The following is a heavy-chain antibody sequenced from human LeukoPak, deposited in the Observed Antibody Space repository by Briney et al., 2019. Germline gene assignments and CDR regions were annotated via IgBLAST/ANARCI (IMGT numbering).Heavy chain of an antibody. CDR1: GGSISSSSYY. CDR3: ARDKKDYDILTGYYSSLVWFDP. V-gene: IGHV4-39*01. D-gene: IGHD3-9*01. CDR2: IYYSGST. J-gene: IGHJ5*02. Sequence: SETLSLTCTVSGGSISSSSYYWGWIRQPPGKGLEWIGSIYYSGSTYYNPSLKSRVTISVDTSKNQFSLKLSSVTAADTAVYYCARDKKDYDILTGYYSSLVWFDPWGQGTLVTVSS.